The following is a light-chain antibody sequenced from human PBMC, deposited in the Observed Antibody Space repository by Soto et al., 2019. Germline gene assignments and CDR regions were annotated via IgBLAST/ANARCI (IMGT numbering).Light chain of an antibody. CDR2: EAS. CDR3: QQYNGYWT. Sequence: DIQMTQSPSTLSASVGDRVTITCRASQSISDSLAWYQQKPGKAPKLLIYEASSLKSGVPSRFSGSRSGTEYTLTISNLQPDDFANYYCQQYNGYWTFGQGTKVEIK. V-gene: IGKV1-5*03. CDR1: QSISDS. J-gene: IGKJ1*01.